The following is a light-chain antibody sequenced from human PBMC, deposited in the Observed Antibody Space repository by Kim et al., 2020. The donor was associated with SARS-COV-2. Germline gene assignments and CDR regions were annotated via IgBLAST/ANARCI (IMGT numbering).Light chain of an antibody. CDR2: GAS. CDR3: QQYCSSPMYT. CDR1: QSVSSSY. Sequence: SPGERATLSCRASQSVSSSYLAWYQQKPGQAPRLLIYGASSRATGIPDRFSGSGSGTDFTLTISRLEPEDFAVYYCQQYCSSPMYTFGQGTKLEI. V-gene: IGKV3-20*01. J-gene: IGKJ2*01.